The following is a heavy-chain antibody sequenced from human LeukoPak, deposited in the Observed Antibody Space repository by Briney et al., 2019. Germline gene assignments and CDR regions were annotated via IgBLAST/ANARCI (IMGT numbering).Heavy chain of an antibody. CDR1: GFTFSSYS. V-gene: IGHV3-21*04. CDR2: ISSSSSYI. CDR3: ARESAGGPDY. Sequence: KPGGSPRLSCAASGFTFSSYSMNWVRQAPGKGMEWVSSISSSSSYIYYADSVKGRSTISRDNAKNSLYLQMNSLRAEDTAIYYCARESAGGPDYWGQGTLVTVSS. J-gene: IGHJ4*02. D-gene: IGHD6-19*01.